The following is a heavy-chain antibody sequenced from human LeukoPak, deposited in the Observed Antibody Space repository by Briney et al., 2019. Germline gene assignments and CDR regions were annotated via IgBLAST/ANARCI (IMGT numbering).Heavy chain of an antibody. D-gene: IGHD4-17*01. J-gene: IGHJ4*02. CDR2: IYYSGST. Sequence: SETLSLTCTVSGGSISTYYWSWIRQPPGKGLEWIGYIYYSGSTNYNPSLKSRVTISVDTSKNQFSLRLSSVTAADTAVYYCAREFPIRYGDYGGFFDYWGQGTLVTVSS. CDR3: AREFPIRYGDYGGFFDY. V-gene: IGHV4-59*01. CDR1: GGSISTYY.